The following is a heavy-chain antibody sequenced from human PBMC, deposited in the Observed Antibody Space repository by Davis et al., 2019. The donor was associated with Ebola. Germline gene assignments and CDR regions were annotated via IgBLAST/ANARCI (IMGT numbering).Heavy chain of an antibody. D-gene: IGHD6-19*01. CDR1: GFTFSNAW. Sequence: GESLKISCAGSGFTFSNAWMSWVRQAPGKGLEWVGRIKSKTDGGTTDYAAPVKGRFTISRDDSKNTLYLQMNSLKTEDTAVYYCTTARRDSSAWFDSWGQGTLVTVSS. J-gene: IGHJ5*01. V-gene: IGHV3-15*01. CDR3: TTARRDSSAWFDS. CDR2: IKSKTDGGTT.